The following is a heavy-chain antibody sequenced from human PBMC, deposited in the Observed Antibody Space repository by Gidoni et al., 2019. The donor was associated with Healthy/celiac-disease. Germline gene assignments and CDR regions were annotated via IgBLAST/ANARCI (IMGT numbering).Heavy chain of an antibody. Sequence: QVQLVQSGAEVKKPGASVKVYCKASGYTFPSYDINWVRQATGQGLEWMGWMNPNSGNTGYAQKFKGRVTMTRNTSISTAYMELSSLRSEDTAVYYCARGRGDGEYYYYGMDVWGQGTTVTVSS. J-gene: IGHJ6*02. CDR1: GYTFPSYD. V-gene: IGHV1-8*01. CDR3: ARGRGDGEYYYYGMDV. CDR2: MNPNSGNT.